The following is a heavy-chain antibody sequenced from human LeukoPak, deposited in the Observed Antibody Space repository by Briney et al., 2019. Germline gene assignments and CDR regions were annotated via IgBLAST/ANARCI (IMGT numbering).Heavy chain of an antibody. J-gene: IGHJ4*02. Sequence: PGGSLRLSCAASGFTFSTYWMSWVRQAPGKGLEWVANIKEDGSEKNYVDSVKGRFTISRDNTKNSVYLQMNSLRAEDTAVYYCARDRAVAGPFDYWGQGTLVTVSS. V-gene: IGHV3-7*01. CDR3: ARDRAVAGPFDY. CDR2: IKEDGSEK. D-gene: IGHD6-19*01. CDR1: GFTFSTYW.